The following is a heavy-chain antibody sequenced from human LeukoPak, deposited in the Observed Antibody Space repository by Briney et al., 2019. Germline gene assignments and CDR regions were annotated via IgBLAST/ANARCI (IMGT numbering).Heavy chain of an antibody. CDR2: ISGSGAGT. D-gene: IGHD6-19*01. V-gene: IGHV3-23*01. Sequence: GGSLRLSCAGSGFTFSSYAMTWVRQAPGKGLEWVSSISGSGAGTYYADSVKGRFTISRDNAKNSLYLQMNSLRDEDTAVYYCARETDIAVAFFDYWGQGTLVTVSS. CDR3: ARETDIAVAFFDY. CDR1: GFTFSSYA. J-gene: IGHJ4*02.